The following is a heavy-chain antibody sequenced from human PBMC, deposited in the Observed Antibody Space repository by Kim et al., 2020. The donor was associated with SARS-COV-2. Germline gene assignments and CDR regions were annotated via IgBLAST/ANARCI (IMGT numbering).Heavy chain of an antibody. CDR3: ARRSFEYSSGWYHYYGMDV. CDR2: IYPGDSDT. D-gene: IGHD6-19*01. CDR1: GYSFTSYW. J-gene: IGHJ6*02. V-gene: IGHV5-51*01. Sequence: GESLKISCKGSGYSFTSYWIGWVRQMPGKGLEWMGIIYPGDSDTRYSPSFQGQVTISADKSISTAYLQWSSLKASDTAMYYCARRSFEYSSGWYHYYGMDVWGPGPTGTV.